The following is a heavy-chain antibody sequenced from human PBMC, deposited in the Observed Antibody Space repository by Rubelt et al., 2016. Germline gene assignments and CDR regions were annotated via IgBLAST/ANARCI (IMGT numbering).Heavy chain of an antibody. Sequence: QLQLQESGPGLVKPSETLSLTCTVSGGSITISTYYWGWVRQSPGKGLEWIGGLYYSGSTYFNPSLRSRVTVSLDASKNQFSRKLSSGTAADTAVYYCVAEGFNYHGMDVWGQGTTVTVAS. CDR3: VAEGFNYHGMDV. CDR2: LYYSGST. CDR1: GGSITISTYY. V-gene: IGHV4-39*07. J-gene: IGHJ6*02.